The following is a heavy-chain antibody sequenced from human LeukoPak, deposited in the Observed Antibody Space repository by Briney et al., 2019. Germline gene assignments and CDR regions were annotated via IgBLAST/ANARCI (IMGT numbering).Heavy chain of an antibody. V-gene: IGHV3-48*01. Sequence: GGSLRLSCAASGFTFSSYSMNWFRQAPGKGLEWVSYISSSSSTIYYADSVKGRFTISRDNSRNTLNLQMNSLKAEDTAVYYCAKHVWTSVWFFDYWGQGTLVTVSS. CDR1: GFTFSSYS. CDR3: AKHVWTSVWFFDY. D-gene: IGHD6-19*01. J-gene: IGHJ4*02. CDR2: ISSSSSTI.